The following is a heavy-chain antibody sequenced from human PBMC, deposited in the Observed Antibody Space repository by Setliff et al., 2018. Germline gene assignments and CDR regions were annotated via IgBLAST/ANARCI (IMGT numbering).Heavy chain of an antibody. CDR3: ARGGYSYGPSDAFDI. CDR2: IYYSGST. D-gene: IGHD5-18*01. CDR1: GGSITSSNYY. J-gene: IGHJ3*02. Sequence: PSETLSLTCTVSGGSITSSNYYWDWIRQPPGKGLEWIGSIYYSGSTYYNPSLKSRVTISVDTSKNQFSLKLSSVTAADTAVYYCARGGYSYGPSDAFDIWGQGTMVTVSS. V-gene: IGHV4-39*07.